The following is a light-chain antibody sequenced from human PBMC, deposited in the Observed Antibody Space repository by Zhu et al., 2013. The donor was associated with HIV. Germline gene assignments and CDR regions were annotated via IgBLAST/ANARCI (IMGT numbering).Light chain of an antibody. V-gene: IGKV3-20*01. J-gene: IGKJ5*01. CDR1: RIIGNSY. CDR2: GAS. Sequence: EVVLTQSPGTLSLSPGETATLSCRASRIIGNSYLAWYQQKPGQPPRLLFYGASSRATGVPDRFSGSGSGADFNVTITRVEPEDLAVYYCQHYDTSPPIIFGQGTRLEIK. CDR3: QHYDTSPPII.